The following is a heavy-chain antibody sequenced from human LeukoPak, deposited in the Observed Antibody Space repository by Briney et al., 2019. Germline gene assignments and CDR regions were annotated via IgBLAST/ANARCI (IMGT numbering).Heavy chain of an antibody. D-gene: IGHD1-1*01. CDR2: ISGSGGTT. V-gene: IGHV3-23*01. J-gene: IGHJ5*02. Sequence: PGRSLRLSCAASGFTFSTYAMSWVRQAPGKGLEWVSAISGSGGTTYYADSVKGRFTISRDNSKNTLYLQMNSLRAEDTAVYYCAKDGVQLWRRQFDPWGQGTLVTVSS. CDR3: AKDGVQLWRRQFDP. CDR1: GFTFSTYA.